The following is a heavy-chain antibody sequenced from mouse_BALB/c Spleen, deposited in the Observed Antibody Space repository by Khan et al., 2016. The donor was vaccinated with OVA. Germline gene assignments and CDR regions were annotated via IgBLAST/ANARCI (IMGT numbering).Heavy chain of an antibody. D-gene: IGHD2-3*01. J-gene: IGHJ2*01. Sequence: QVQLKQSGPELVRPGVSVKISCKGSGYTFTDYAMYWVKQSHAKSLEWIGLISTYSGNTNYTQMFKGKPTMTVDKSSSTAYMKLARLTSEDSAIYYGARPAYDGYYDYWGQGTTLTVSS. CDR2: ISTYSGNT. V-gene: IGHV1S137*01. CDR3: ARPAYDGYYDY. CDR1: GYTFTDYA.